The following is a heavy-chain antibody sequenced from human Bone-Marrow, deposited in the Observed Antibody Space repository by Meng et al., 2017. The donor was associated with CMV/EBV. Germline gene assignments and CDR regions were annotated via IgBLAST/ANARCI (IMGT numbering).Heavy chain of an antibody. V-gene: IGHV1-2*02. CDR2: INPNSGGT. D-gene: IGHD1-26*01. Sequence: ASVKVSCKASGYAFNGYDIHWVRQAPGQGLEWMGCINPNSGGTSYAQKFQGRVTMTRDTSISTAYLDLSSLRVDDTAVYSCTRGLGGARRVGDYWGQGTLVTVSS. CDR1: GYAFNGYD. CDR3: TRGLGGARRVGDY. J-gene: IGHJ4*02.